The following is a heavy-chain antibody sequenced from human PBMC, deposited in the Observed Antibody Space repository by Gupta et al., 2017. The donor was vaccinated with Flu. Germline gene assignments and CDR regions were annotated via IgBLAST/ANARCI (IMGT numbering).Heavy chain of an antibody. D-gene: IGHD3-3*01. CDR3: ARVGPFGVVSLQNYYYYMDV. V-gene: IGHV1-18*01. CDR2: IYAYSGDT. J-gene: IGHJ6*03. Sequence: WVRQAPGQGLEWMGQIYAYSGDTKNAQKFQGRVTMTADTSTSTAYMELRSPTYDDTAVYYCARVGPFGVVSLQNYYYYMDVWGKGTTVTVSS.